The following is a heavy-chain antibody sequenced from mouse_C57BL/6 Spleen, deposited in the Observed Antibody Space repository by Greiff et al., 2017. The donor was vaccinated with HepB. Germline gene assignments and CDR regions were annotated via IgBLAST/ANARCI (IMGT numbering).Heavy chain of an antibody. CDR3: ARGSNYWFAD. CDR2: IHPNSGST. J-gene: IGHJ3*01. D-gene: IGHD2-5*01. CDR1: GYTFTSYW. V-gene: IGHV1-64*01. Sequence: QVQLQQPGAELVKPGASVKLSCTASGYTFTSYWMHWVKQRPGQGLEWIGMIHPNSGSTNYNEKFTSKATLTVDKSSSTVYMQLSSLTSEDSAVYYCARGSNYWFADWGQGTLVTVSA.